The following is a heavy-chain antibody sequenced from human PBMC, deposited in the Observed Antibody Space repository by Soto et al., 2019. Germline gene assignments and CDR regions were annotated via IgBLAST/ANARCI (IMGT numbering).Heavy chain of an antibody. CDR1: GFTFSSNG. Sequence: QVQLVESGGGVVQPGRSLRLSCAASGFTFSSNGMHWVRQAPGKGLEWVAVIWSDGSEKYYADSVKGRFSISRDNSKNTLYLHMDSLRAEDTAVYYCARDLGRFNFGSAYFVYSGQGTLVTVSS. CDR3: ARDLGRFNFGSAYFVY. J-gene: IGHJ4*02. V-gene: IGHV3-33*01. CDR2: IWSDGSEK. D-gene: IGHD3-10*01.